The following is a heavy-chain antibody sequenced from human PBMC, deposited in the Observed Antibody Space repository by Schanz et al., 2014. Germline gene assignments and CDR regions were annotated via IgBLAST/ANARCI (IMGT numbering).Heavy chain of an antibody. V-gene: IGHV3-21*01. CDR3: ARDQWGSPHAFDI. CDR1: GFTFSSFA. J-gene: IGHJ3*02. D-gene: IGHD1-26*01. Sequence: SCAASGFTFSSFAMTWVRQAPGQGLEWVSVINSGGGTYYADSLRGRFTISRDNAKNSLYLQLKRLRDEDTGVYYCARDQWGSPHAFDICGTGTVVDVSS. CDR2: INSGGGT.